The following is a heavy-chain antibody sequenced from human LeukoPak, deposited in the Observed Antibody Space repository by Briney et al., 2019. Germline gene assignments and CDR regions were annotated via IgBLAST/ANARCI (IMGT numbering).Heavy chain of an antibody. V-gene: IGHV4-34*01. CDR1: GGSFSGYY. CDR2: INHSGST. CDR3: ARKVVAATGTFSRIFHLGYMDV. J-gene: IGHJ6*03. Sequence: SETLSLTCAVYGGSFSGYYWSWIRQPPGKGLEWIGEINHSGSTNYNPSLKSRVTISVDTSKNQFSLKLSSVTAADTAVYYCARKVVAATGTFSRIFHLGYMDVWGKGTTVTVSS. D-gene: IGHD6-13*01.